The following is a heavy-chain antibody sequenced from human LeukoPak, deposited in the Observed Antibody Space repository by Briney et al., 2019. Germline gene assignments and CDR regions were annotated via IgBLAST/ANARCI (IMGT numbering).Heavy chain of an antibody. D-gene: IGHD3-10*01. V-gene: IGHV3-48*04. J-gene: IGHJ6*02. CDR2: VXXXXTXK. CDR1: GXTFXSXX. CDR3: ARARXGDKSITIVRVMDV. Sequence: PGGSXRLSCAASGXTFXSXXXXXAXXAPXXXXXWXSYVXXXXTXKYXXDSVKXRFTISRDNAKNSLYLQMNSLRAEDTAVYYCARARXGDKSITIVRVMDVWGQGTTVTVSS.